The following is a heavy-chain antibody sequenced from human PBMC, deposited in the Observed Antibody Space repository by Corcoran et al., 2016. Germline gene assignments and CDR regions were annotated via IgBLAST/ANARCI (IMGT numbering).Heavy chain of an antibody. CDR1: GGTFSSYA. V-gene: IGHV1-69*06. J-gene: IGHJ3*02. CDR3: ARATYYYDSSGYHDAFDI. Sequence: QVQLVQSGAEVKKPGSSVKVSCKASGGTFSSYAISWVRQAPGQGLEWMGGIIPIFGTENYAQKFQGRVTITADKSTSTAYMELSSLRSEDTAVYYCARATYYYDSSGYHDAFDIWGQGTMVTVSS. D-gene: IGHD3-22*01. CDR2: IIPIFGTE.